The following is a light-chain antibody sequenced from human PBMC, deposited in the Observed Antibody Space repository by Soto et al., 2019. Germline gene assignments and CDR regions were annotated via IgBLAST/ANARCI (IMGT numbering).Light chain of an antibody. CDR1: QSISGF. Sequence: DIQMTQSPSSLSASVGDRFTITCRASQSISGFLTWYQQLPGKAPKLLIFAASGLQSGVPSRFSGSGSGTDVTLTISSLKTEDFATYDCQQRYSSPITFGQGTRLEIK. V-gene: IGKV1-39*01. CDR3: QQRYSSPIT. J-gene: IGKJ5*01. CDR2: AAS.